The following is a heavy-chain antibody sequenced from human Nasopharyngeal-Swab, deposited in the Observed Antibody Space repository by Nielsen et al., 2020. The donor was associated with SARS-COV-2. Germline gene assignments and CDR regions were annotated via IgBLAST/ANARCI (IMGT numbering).Heavy chain of an antibody. J-gene: IGHJ4*02. D-gene: IGHD1-26*01. CDR1: GFTFPDHW. V-gene: IGHV3-7*01. Sequence: GESLKISCAASGFTFPDHWMSWVRHAPGKGPEWLANINQAGSVQKYVDSVKGRFFISRDNTEKTLFLQMNSLTVGDTAVYYCVRNGGALDFWGQGTMVTVSS. CDR2: INQAGSVQ. CDR3: VRNGGALDF.